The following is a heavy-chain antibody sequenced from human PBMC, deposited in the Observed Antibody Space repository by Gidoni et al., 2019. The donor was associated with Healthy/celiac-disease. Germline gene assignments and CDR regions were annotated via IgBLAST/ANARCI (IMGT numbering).Heavy chain of an antibody. CDR1: GGSISSGGYY. Sequence: QVQLQESGPGLMKPSQTLSLTCTVSGGSISSGGYYWSWIRQHPGKGLEWIGYIYYSGSTYYNPSLKSRVTISVDTSKNQFSLKLSSVTAADTAVYYCARATWGMVRGVSGAFDIWGQGTMVTVSS. CDR3: ARATWGMVRGVSGAFDI. V-gene: IGHV4-31*03. D-gene: IGHD3-10*01. J-gene: IGHJ3*02. CDR2: IYYSGST.